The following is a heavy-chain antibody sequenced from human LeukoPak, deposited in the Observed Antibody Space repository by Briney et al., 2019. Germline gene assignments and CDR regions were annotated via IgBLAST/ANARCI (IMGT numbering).Heavy chain of an antibody. J-gene: IGHJ5*01. CDR1: GFSVSNYY. D-gene: IGHD3-16*01. V-gene: IGHV3-66*03. CDR3: ARDRAVTQVWVEFDS. CDR2: IRDSGAT. Sequence: GWSLRLSCAGSGFSVSNYYMNWVRQAPGKGLEWVSLIRDSGATFYADSVKGRFTISRDNSKNTIYLQMNRLRVEDTAVYFCARDRAVTQVWVEFDSWGQGTQVTVSS.